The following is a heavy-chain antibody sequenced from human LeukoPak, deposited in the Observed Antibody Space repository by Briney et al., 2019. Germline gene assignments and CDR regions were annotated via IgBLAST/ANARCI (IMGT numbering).Heavy chain of an antibody. CDR2: ISAYNGNT. CDR1: GYTFTSYG. CDR3: ARARLPESRYSGSYFVDY. D-gene: IGHD1-26*01. Sequence: ASVKVSCKASGYTFTSYGISWVRQAPGQGLEWMGWISAYNGNTNYAQKLQGRGSMTTDTSTRTAYRELRSLRTDDKAVSYCARARLPESRYSGSYFVDYWGQGTLVTVSS. V-gene: IGHV1-18*01. J-gene: IGHJ4*02.